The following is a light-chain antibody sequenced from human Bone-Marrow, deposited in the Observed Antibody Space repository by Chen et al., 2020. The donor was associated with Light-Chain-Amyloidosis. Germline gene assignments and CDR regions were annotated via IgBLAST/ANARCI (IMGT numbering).Light chain of an antibody. CDR2: DDS. Sequence: SYVLTQPSSVSVAPGQTATIACGGNNIGSTSVHWYQQTPGQAPLLVVYDDSDRPSGIPERLSGSNSRNTATRTISRVEAGDEADYYCQVWDRSSDRPVFGGGTKLTVL. V-gene: IGLV3-21*02. CDR1: NIGSTS. CDR3: QVWDRSSDRPV. J-gene: IGLJ3*02.